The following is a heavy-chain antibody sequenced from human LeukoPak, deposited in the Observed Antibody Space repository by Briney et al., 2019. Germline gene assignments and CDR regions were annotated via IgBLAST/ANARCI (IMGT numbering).Heavy chain of an antibody. J-gene: IGHJ2*01. CDR1: GFTFSNYG. CDR2: ISSSGTYI. Sequence: GGSLRLSCAASGFTFSNYGMNWVRQAPGKGLEWVSSISSSGTYIYYVDSMKGRFTISRDNAKNSLYLQMDSLRAEDTAVYYCARPRGWERRWYFGLWGRGTLVTVSS. V-gene: IGHV3-21*01. CDR3: ARPRGWERRWYFGL. D-gene: IGHD1-26*01.